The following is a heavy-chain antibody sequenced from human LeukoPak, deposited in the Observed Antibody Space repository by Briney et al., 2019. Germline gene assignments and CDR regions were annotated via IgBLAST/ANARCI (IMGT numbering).Heavy chain of an antibody. J-gene: IGHJ4*02. V-gene: IGHV7-4-1*02. D-gene: IGHD3-10*01. Sequence: ASVKVSCKASGYTFTGYYMHWVRQAPGQGLEWMGWINTNTGNPTYAQGFTGRFVFSLDTSVSTAYLQISSLKAEDTAVYYCARVHRPYYGSGSADYWGQGTLVTVSS. CDR1: GYTFTGYY. CDR3: ARVHRPYYGSGSADY. CDR2: INTNTGNP.